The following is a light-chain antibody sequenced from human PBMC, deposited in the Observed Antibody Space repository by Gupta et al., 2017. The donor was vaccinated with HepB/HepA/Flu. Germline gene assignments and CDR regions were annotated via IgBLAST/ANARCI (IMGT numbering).Light chain of an antibody. CDR2: KAS. CDR1: LSISAW. J-gene: IGKJ1*01. Sequence: DIQMTPSPSTLSASVGDRVTITCRASLSISAWLAWYQQKPGKAPNLLIYKASSLESGVPSRFSGSGSGTEFTLTISSLQPDDFATYYCQQDNIYPWTFGQGTKVEIK. V-gene: IGKV1-5*03. CDR3: QQDNIYPWT.